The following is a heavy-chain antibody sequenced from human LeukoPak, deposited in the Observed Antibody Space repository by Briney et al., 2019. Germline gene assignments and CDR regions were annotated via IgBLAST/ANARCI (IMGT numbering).Heavy chain of an antibody. CDR1: GYTFTDYS. V-gene: IGHV1-2*02. J-gene: IGHJ4*02. D-gene: IGHD6-13*01. CDR3: ARGLLASAGGGY. CDR2: INPNSGGT. Sequence: ASVKVSFKASGYTFTDYSMHWVRQAPGQGLEWMGWINPNSGGTNYAQKFQRIVTMARDTSISTAYMELSSLRSDATAVYYCARGLLASAGGGYWGQGTLVTVSS.